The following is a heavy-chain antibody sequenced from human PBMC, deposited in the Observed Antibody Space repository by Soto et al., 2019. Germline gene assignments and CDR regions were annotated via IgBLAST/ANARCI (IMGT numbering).Heavy chain of an antibody. Sequence: VQLLESGGGLVQPGGSLRLACTASGFTFNHYAMTWVRQAPGRGLEWVASVSGRGGSKKYADSVKGRFIISRDNSNSTLYLQMDSLGGEDTAVYYCAKDSTVTTSLYFYYYGFDVWGQGTTVTVPS. CDR3: AKDSTVTTSLYFYYYGFDV. CDR1: GFTFNHYA. CDR2: VSGRGGSK. V-gene: IGHV3-23*01. D-gene: IGHD4-17*01. J-gene: IGHJ6*01.